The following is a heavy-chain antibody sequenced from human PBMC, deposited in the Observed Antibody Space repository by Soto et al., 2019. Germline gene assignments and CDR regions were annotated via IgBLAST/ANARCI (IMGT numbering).Heavy chain of an antibody. CDR3: AKDGTAAGIHYYGMDV. V-gene: IGHV3-23*01. J-gene: IGHJ6*02. Sequence: EVQLLESGGGLVQPGGSLRLSCAASGFTFSGYGMSWVRQSPGRGLEWVSTIDRSGASTFYGESVKGRFTISRDNAKSTVSLKMNSLRAEDTGVYYCAKDGTAAGIHYYGMDVWGQGTTVTVSS. CDR2: IDRSGAST. CDR1: GFTFSGYG. D-gene: IGHD6-13*01.